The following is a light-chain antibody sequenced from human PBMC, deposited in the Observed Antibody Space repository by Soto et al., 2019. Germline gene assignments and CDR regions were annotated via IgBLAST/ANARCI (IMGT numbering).Light chain of an antibody. J-gene: IGKJ1*01. CDR2: GAS. Sequence: SRATLSFSPKERATLSCRASQSVSSYLAWYQQKPGQAPRLLIYGASTRATGIPARFSGSGSGTEFTLTICILQSEDFAVYYCQQYNIWPRPFGQGTKV. CDR3: QQYNIWPRP. V-gene: IGKV3-15*01. CDR1: QSVSSY.